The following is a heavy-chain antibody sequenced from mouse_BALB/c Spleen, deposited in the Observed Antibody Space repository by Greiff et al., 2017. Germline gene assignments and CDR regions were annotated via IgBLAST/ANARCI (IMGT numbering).Heavy chain of an antibody. CDR1: GFSLTSYG. CDR2: IWSGGST. J-gene: IGHJ2*01. D-gene: IGHD2-4*01. Sequence: VKLVESGPGLVQPSQSLSITCTVSGFSLTSYGVHWVRQSPGKGLEWLGVIWSGGSTDYNAAFISRLSISKDNSKSQVFFKMNSLQANDTAIYYCARNGVADYDYDGVDYWGQGTTLTVSS. CDR3: ARNGVADYDYDGVDY. V-gene: IGHV2-2*02.